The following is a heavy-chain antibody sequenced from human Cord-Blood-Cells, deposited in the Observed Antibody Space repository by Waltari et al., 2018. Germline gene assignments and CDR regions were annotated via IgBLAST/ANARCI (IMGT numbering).Heavy chain of an antibody. D-gene: IGHD3-3*01. J-gene: IGHJ4*02. V-gene: IGHV4-38-2*01. CDR3: ATGGAKGYDFCSGYYNY. CDR1: GYSISSGYY. Sequence: QVQLQESGPGLVKPSETLSLTCAVSGYSISSGYYWGWIRQPPGKGLEWIGSIYHSGSTYYNPSLKSRVTISVDTSKNQFSLKLSSVTAADTAVYYCATGGAKGYDFCSGYYNYWGQGTLVTVSS. CDR2: IYHSGST.